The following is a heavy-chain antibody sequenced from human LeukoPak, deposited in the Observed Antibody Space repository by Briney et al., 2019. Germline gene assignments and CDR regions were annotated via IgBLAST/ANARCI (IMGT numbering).Heavy chain of an antibody. V-gene: IGHV1-2*02. CDR3: ARDRPNWNQAYYFDY. CDR2: INPNSGGT. Sequence: GASVKVSCKASGYTFTGYYMHWVRQAPGQGLEWMGWINPNSGGTNYAQKFQGRVTMTRDTSISTAYMELSRLRSDDTAVYYCARDRPNWNQAYYFDYWGQGTLVTVSS. J-gene: IGHJ4*02. CDR1: GYTFTGYY. D-gene: IGHD1-1*01.